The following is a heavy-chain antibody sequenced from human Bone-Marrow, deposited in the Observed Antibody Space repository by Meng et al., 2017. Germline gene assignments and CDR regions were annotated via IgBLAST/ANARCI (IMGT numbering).Heavy chain of an antibody. CDR3: ARESFGYYGSGSFDY. D-gene: IGHD3-10*01. J-gene: IGHJ4*02. CDR2: IWYDGSNK. Sequence: GESLKISCAASGFTFSSYGMHWVRQAPGKGLEGVAVIWYDGSNKCYADSVKGRFTISRDNSKKTLYLQMNSLRAEDTAVYYCARESFGYYGSGSFDYWGQGTLVTVSS. V-gene: IGHV3-33*01. CDR1: GFTFSSYG.